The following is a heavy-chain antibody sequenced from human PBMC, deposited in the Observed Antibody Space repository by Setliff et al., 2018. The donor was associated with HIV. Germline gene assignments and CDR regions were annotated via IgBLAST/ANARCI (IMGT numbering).Heavy chain of an antibody. D-gene: IGHD3-3*01. J-gene: IGHJ4*02. CDR3: ARQIFWRDYYFDY. V-gene: IGHV1-58*01. Sequence: SVKVSCKASGFTFTSSAVQWVRQARGQRLEWIGWIVVGSGNTNYAQKFQERVTITRDMSTSTAYMELSSLRSEDTAVYYCARQIFWRDYYFDYWGQGTLVTVSS. CDR2: IVVGSGNT. CDR1: GFTFTSSA.